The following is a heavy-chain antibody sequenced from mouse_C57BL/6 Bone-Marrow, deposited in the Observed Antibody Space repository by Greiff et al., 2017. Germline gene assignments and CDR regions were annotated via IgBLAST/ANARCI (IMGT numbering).Heavy chain of an antibody. V-gene: IGHV1-50*01. Sequence: QVQLQQPGAELVKPGASVKLSCKASGYTFTSYWMQWVKQRPGQGLEWIGEIDPSDSYTNYKHKFKGQATFTVDTSSSTAYMQLSSRKSEDSAVYCCARPRLVYFDVWGTGTTVTVSS. CDR1: GYTFTSYW. CDR3: ARPRLVYFDV. J-gene: IGHJ1*03. CDR2: IDPSDSYT.